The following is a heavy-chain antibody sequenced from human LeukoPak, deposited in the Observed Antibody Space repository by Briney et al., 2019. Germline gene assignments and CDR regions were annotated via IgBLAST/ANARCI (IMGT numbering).Heavy chain of an antibody. V-gene: IGHV3-30*02. CDR2: VRNDGSDK. CDR3: AKHYYGSGSQKYYFDY. Sequence: GGSLRLSCAAPGFVFGDYGMHWVRQAPGRGLEGGTMVRNDGSDKYYADSVKGRFTISRDNSKNTLYLQMNSLRPEDTAVYYCAKHYYGSGSQKYYFDYWGQGTLVTVSS. D-gene: IGHD3-10*01. CDR1: GFVFGDYG. J-gene: IGHJ4*02.